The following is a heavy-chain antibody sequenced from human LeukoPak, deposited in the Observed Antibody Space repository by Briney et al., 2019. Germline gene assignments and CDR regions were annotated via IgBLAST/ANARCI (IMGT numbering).Heavy chain of an antibody. CDR3: ARQSCGGGSCFFDY. CDR2: INPNSGGT. CDR1: GYTFTGYY. D-gene: IGHD2-15*01. V-gene: IGHV1-2*02. J-gene: IGHJ4*02. Sequence: ASVKVSCKASGYTFTGYYMHWVRQAPGQGLELMGWINPNSGGTNYAQKFQGRVTMTRDTSISTGYMELSRLRSDDTAVYYCARQSCGGGSCFFDYWGQGTLVTVSS.